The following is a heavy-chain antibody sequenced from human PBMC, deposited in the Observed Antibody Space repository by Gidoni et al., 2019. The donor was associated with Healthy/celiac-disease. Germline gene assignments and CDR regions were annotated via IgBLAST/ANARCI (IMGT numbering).Heavy chain of an antibody. V-gene: IGHV3-30*18. CDR1: GFTFSSYG. CDR3: AKDDFVEYYYDSSGYDY. Sequence: QVQLVESGGGVVQPGRSLRLSCSASGFTFSSYGMHWVRQAPGKGLGWVAVISYDGSNKYYADSVKGRFTISRDNSKNTLYLQMNSLRAEDTAVYYCAKDDFVEYYYDSSGYDYWGQGTLVTVSS. CDR2: ISYDGSNK. D-gene: IGHD3-22*01. J-gene: IGHJ4*02.